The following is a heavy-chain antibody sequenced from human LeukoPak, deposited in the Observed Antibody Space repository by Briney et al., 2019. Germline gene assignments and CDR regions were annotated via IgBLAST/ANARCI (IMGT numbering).Heavy chain of an antibody. J-gene: IGHJ6*02. CDR2: ISYDGSEA. CDR3: ARARDYLTTVGYWHYFYLAMDV. CDR1: GFTFASYA. V-gene: IGHV3-30*04. Sequence: SGGSLRLSCAASGFTFASYAMYWVRQAPGKGLEWVAVISYDGSEAYYADSVKGRFTISRDNSKNTLYLQMSSLKSADTAVYYCARARDYLTTVGYWHYFYLAMDVWGQGTTVTVSS. D-gene: IGHD2-15*01.